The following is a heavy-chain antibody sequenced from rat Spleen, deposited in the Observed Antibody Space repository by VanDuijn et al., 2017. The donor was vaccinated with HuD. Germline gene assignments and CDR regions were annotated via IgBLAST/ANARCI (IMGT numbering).Heavy chain of an antibody. CDR2: LNSAGTT. D-gene: IGHD1-10*01. V-gene: IGHV3-3*01. Sequence: VQLQESGPGLVKPSQSLSLTCSVTAYSIISSYRWNWIRKFPGNKLEWMGHLNSAGTTNYNPSLKSRISITRDTSKNKFFLQVNSVSTEDTATYYCARSRYNNYVMDAWGQGASVTVSA. CDR3: ARSRYNNYVMDA. CDR1: AYSIISSYR. J-gene: IGHJ4*01.